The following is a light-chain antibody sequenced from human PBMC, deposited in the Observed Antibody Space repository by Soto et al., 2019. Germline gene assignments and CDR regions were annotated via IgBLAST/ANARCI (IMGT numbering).Light chain of an antibody. J-gene: IGLJ1*01. Sequence: QSVLTQPASVSGSPGQSITISCTGTSSDVGSYNYVSWYQHHPGKVPQLMIYDVSNRPSGVSNRFSGSKSGNTASLTISGLQAEDEADYYCSPYTSSNTYVFGTGTKVTVL. V-gene: IGLV2-14*03. CDR2: DVS. CDR3: SPYTSSNTYV. CDR1: SSDVGSYNY.